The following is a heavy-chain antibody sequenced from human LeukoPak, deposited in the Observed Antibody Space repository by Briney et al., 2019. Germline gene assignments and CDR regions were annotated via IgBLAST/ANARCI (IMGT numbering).Heavy chain of an antibody. Sequence: QSGGSLRLSCAAFGFTSSNYAISWVRQAPGKGLEWVSAISGSGGNTYYADSVRGRFTISRDNSRSTLYLQMSRLRAEDTALYYCAKPYGTDCGGDRYFDYWGQGTLVSVSS. CDR1: GFTSSNYA. D-gene: IGHD2-21*02. CDR2: ISGSGGNT. J-gene: IGHJ4*02. CDR3: AKPYGTDCGGDRYFDY. V-gene: IGHV3-23*01.